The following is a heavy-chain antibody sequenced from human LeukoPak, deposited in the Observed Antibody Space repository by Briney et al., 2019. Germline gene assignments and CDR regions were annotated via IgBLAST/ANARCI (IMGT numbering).Heavy chain of an antibody. Sequence: ASVKVSCKASGYTFTGYYMHWVRQAPGQGLEWMGWINPNSGGTNYAQKFQGRVTMTRDTSISTAYMELTRLRSEDTAGYYCARGGGPMGEPPTANVLHYWGQGNLVTVSS. CDR1: GYTFTGYY. D-gene: IGHD3-10*01. CDR2: INPNSGGT. J-gene: IGHJ4*02. V-gene: IGHV1-2*02. CDR3: ARGGGPMGEPPTANVLHY.